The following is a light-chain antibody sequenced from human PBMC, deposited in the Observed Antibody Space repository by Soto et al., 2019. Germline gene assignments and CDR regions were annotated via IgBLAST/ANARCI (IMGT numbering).Light chain of an antibody. CDR1: QSVSSSY. J-gene: IGKJ1*01. Sequence: EIVLTQSPGTLSLSPGERATLSCRASQSVSSSYLAWYQQKPGQAPRLLIYGASSRATGIPDRFSGSGSGTDFTLTISRLEPEDCAGYYCQQYGWTFGQGTKVDIK. CDR3: QQYGWT. CDR2: GAS. V-gene: IGKV3-20*01.